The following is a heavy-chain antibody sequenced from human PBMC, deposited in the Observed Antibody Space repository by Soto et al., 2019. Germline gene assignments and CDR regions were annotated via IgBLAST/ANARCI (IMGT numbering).Heavy chain of an antibody. V-gene: IGHV4-59*12. J-gene: IGHJ4*02. CDR2: IYYSGST. Sequence: PSETLSLTCTVSGGSISSYYWSWIRQPPGKGLEWIGYIYYSGSTNYNPSLKSRVTISVDTSKNQFSLKLSSVTAADTAVYYCARENSMVRGVPLYYFDYWGQGTLVTVSS. CDR3: ARENSMVRGVPLYYFDY. CDR1: GGSISSYY. D-gene: IGHD3-10*01.